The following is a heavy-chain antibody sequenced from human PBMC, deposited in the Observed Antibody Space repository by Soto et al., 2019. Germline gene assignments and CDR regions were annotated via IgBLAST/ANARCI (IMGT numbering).Heavy chain of an antibody. CDR3: ASNPLFGPHYYYYYIDV. CDR1: GGSISSYY. Sequence: SETLSLTCTVSGGSISSYYWSWIRQPPGKGLEWIGYIYYSGSTNYNPSLKSRVTISVDTSKNQFSLKLSSVTAADTAVYYCASNPLFGPHYYYYYIDVWGKGTTVTVSS. J-gene: IGHJ6*03. D-gene: IGHD3-10*01. V-gene: IGHV4-59*08. CDR2: IYYSGST.